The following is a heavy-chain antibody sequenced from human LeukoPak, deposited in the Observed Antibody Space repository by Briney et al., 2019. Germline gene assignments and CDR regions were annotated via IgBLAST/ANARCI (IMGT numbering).Heavy chain of an antibody. J-gene: IGHJ5*02. CDR2: INHSGST. V-gene: IGHV4-34*01. CDR3: ARVFDSSGYYYKFFWFDP. CDR1: GFTFSDYY. D-gene: IGHD3-22*01. Sequence: GSLRLSCAASGFTFSDYYMSWIRQPPGKGLEWIGEINHSGSTNYNPPLKSRVTISVDTSKNQFSLKLSSVTAADTAVYYCARVFDSSGYYYKFFWFDPWGQGTLVTVSS.